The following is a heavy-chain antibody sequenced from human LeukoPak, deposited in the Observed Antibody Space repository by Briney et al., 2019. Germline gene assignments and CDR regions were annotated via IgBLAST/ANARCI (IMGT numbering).Heavy chain of an antibody. Sequence: TSETLSLTCTVSGGSISSYYWSWIRQPPGKGLEWIGYIYYSGSTNYNPSLKSRVTISVDTSKNQFSLKLSSVTAADTAVYYCAGSLGYCSGGSCAYFDYWGQGTLVTVSS. V-gene: IGHV4-59*01. CDR1: GGSISSYY. CDR3: AGSLGYCSGGSCAYFDY. D-gene: IGHD2-15*01. J-gene: IGHJ4*02. CDR2: IYYSGST.